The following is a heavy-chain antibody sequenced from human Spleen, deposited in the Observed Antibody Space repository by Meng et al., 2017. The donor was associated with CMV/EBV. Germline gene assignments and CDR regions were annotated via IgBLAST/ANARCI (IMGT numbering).Heavy chain of an antibody. Sequence: GESLKISCTASEFTFSRYWMSWVRQAPGKGLEWVANIKQDGSEKYYVDSVKGRFTISRDNAKNSLYLQMNSLRAEDTAVYYCARRHYDILTGLGAFDIWGQGTMVTVSS. D-gene: IGHD3-9*01. J-gene: IGHJ3*02. CDR3: ARRHYDILTGLGAFDI. CDR1: EFTFSRYW. V-gene: IGHV3-7*01. CDR2: IKQDGSEK.